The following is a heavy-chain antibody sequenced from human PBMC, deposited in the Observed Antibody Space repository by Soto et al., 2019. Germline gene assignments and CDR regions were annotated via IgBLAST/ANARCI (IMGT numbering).Heavy chain of an antibody. CDR2: IYYSGST. CDR1: GGSISSGGYY. J-gene: IGHJ6*02. Sequence: PSETLSLTCTVSGGSISSGGYYWSWIRQHPGKGLEWIGYIYYSGSTYYNPSLRSRVTISVDTSKNQFSLKLSSVTAADTAVYYCARDSKTTVTTIFYYYYGMDVWGQGTTVTVSS. CDR3: ARDSKTTVTTIFYYYYGMDV. V-gene: IGHV4-31*03. D-gene: IGHD4-4*01.